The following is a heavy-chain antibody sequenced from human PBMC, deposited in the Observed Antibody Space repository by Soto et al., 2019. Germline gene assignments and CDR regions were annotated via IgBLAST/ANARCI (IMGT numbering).Heavy chain of an antibody. Sequence: ASVKVSCKASGYTFTSYAMDLVRQAPVQILELIVWMNAGDLNTKYWQKFQGRVTSTMDTCAITAYIELIILRSEYTAVYYCARERQHLNWFDPWGQGTMVTVSS. V-gene: IGHV1-3*01. CDR1: GYTFTSYA. J-gene: IGHJ5*02. D-gene: IGHD6-13*01. CDR2: MNAGDLNT. CDR3: ARERQHLNWFDP.